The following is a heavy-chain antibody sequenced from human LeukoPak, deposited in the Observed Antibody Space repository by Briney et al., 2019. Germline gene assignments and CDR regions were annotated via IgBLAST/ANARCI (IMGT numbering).Heavy chain of an antibody. Sequence: PSETLSLTCAVYGGSFSGYYWSWIRQPPGKGLEWIGEINHSGSTNYNPSLKSRVTISVDTSKNQFSLKLSSVTAADTAVYYCARDPRPFDYWGQGTLVTVSS. CDR3: ARDPRPFDY. CDR1: GGSFSGYY. J-gene: IGHJ4*02. V-gene: IGHV4-34*01. CDR2: INHSGST.